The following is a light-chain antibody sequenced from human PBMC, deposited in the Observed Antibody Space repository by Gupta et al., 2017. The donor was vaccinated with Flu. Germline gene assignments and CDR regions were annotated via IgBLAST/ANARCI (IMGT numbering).Light chain of an antibody. V-gene: IGKV3-11*01. Sequence: VLTQSPAALSVSPGQRATLFCRASESLKDYLAWYLQKPGQAPRLLIFDANHRAAGVAARFSGSGSGTDFTLTISSLEPEDAGIYYCQQRQDWPSGTFGQGTKVEIK. CDR1: ESLKDY. CDR3: QQRQDWPSGT. CDR2: DAN. J-gene: IGKJ2*01.